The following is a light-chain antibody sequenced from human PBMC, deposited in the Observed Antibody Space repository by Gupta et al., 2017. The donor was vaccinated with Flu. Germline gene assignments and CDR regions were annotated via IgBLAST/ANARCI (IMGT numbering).Light chain of an antibody. CDR3: QQCYSTPRT. J-gene: IGKJ1*01. CDR2: WAS. CDR1: QSVLYSSNNKNY. V-gene: IGKV4-1*01. Sequence: DIMMTQSPDSLAVSLGERATINCKSSQSVLYSSNNKNYLAWYQQKPGQPPKLLISWASTRESGVPDRFSGSGSGKDFTLTISSLQAEDVAVYYCQQCYSTPRTFGQGTKVEIK.